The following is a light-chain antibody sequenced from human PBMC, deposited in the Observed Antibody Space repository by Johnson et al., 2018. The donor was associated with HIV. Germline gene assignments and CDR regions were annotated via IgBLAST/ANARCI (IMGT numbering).Light chain of an antibody. Sequence: TQPPSVSAAPGQKVTISCSGSTSNIGNNYVSWYQQFPGTAPKLLIYDNNKRPSGIPDRFSGSKSGTSATLGITGLQTGDEADYYCGTWDSSLSANVFGTGTKFTVL. V-gene: IGLV1-51*01. J-gene: IGLJ1*01. CDR2: DNN. CDR1: TSNIGNNY. CDR3: GTWDSSLSANV.